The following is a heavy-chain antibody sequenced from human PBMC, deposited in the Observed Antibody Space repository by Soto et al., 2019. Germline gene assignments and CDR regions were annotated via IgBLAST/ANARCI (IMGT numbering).Heavy chain of an antibody. J-gene: IGHJ6*02. D-gene: IGHD3-22*01. CDR2: ISSSGSTI. CDR1: GFTFSDYY. V-gene: IGHV3-11*04. Sequence: VGSLRLSGAASGFTFSDYYMSWIRQAPGKGLEWVSYISSSGSTIYYADSVKGRFTISRDNAKNSLYLQMNSLRAEDTAVYYCARDGYYYDSSGYSTPYYYYGMDVWGQGTTVTVSS. CDR3: ARDGYYYDSSGYSTPYYYYGMDV.